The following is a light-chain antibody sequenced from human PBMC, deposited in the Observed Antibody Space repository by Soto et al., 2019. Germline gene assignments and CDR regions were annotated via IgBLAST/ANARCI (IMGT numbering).Light chain of an antibody. CDR1: GSNIGNNF. CDR3: GTWDNSRSAYV. Sequence: QFVLTQSPSVSAAPGQRVTISCSGSGSNIGNNFVSWYQQFPGTAPRLLIFDNNNRPSGIPDRFSGSKSGTSATLGITGLQTGDEADYYCGTWDNSRSAYVFGTGTKVTVL. CDR2: DNN. V-gene: IGLV1-51*01. J-gene: IGLJ1*01.